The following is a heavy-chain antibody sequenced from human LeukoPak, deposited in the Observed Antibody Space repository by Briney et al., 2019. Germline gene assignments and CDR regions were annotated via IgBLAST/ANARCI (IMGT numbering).Heavy chain of an antibody. CDR1: GFTVSSNY. Sequence: GGSLRLSCAASGFTVSSNYMSWVRQAPGKGLEWVSVIYSGGSTYYADSVKGRFTISRDNSKNTLYLQMNSLRAEDTAVYYCAKASTIFGVVAAGYWGQGTLVTVSS. CDR2: IYSGGST. D-gene: IGHD3-3*01. CDR3: AKASTIFGVVAAGY. V-gene: IGHV3-66*01. J-gene: IGHJ4*02.